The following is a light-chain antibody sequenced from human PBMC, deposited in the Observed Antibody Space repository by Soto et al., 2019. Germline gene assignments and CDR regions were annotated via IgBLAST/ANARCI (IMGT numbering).Light chain of an antibody. CDR1: QSIGNN. V-gene: IGKV1-39*01. CDR3: QQGYNVLSCT. J-gene: IGKJ1*01. CDR2: AAY. Sequence: DIQMTQSPSSLSASVGDRVTITCRASQSIGNNLNWYRQKPGKAPELLIYAAYHLQREAPSRFRGSGSGKDFTLTISSLQPEDFASYYCQQGYNVLSCTFGQGTKVEIK.